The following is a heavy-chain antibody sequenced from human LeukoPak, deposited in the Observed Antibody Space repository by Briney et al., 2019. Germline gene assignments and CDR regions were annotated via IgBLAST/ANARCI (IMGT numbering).Heavy chain of an antibody. D-gene: IGHD3-22*01. V-gene: IGHV3-53*01. CDR1: GFTVSSNY. CDR2: IYSGGST. Sequence: GGSLRLSCAASGFTVSSNYMSWVRQAPGKGLEWVSVIYSGGSTYYADSVKGRFTISRDNSKNTLYLQMNSLRAEDTAVYYCARLDSSGYLFDYWGQGTLVTVYS. CDR3: ARLDSSGYLFDY. J-gene: IGHJ4*02.